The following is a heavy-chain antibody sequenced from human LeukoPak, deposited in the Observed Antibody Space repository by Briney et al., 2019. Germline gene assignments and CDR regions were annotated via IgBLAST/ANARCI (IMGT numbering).Heavy chain of an antibody. CDR2: ISGSGAST. V-gene: IGHV3-23*01. D-gene: IGHD6-13*01. J-gene: IGHJ4*02. CDR1: GFSFSGYA. CDR3: AKGSRGYTNYFFDY. Sequence: GGSLRLSCASSGFSFSGYAMNWVRQAPGKGLELVSSISGSGASTFYADSVKGRFITSKDTPSNTVYLQMNSLRVEDTAVYYCAKGSRGYTNYFFDYWGQGTLVTVSS.